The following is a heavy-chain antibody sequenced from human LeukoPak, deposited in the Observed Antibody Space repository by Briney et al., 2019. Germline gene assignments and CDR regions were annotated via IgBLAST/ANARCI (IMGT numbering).Heavy chain of an antibody. Sequence: GGSLRLSCAASGFDFGAYEMNWVRQAPGKGLEWVAYFAGSDTTKYYADSVKGRFTISRDNAKNSLYLQMNSPRAEDTALYYCTTLGYHLDSWGQGTLVTVSS. CDR3: TTLGYHLDS. V-gene: IGHV3-48*03. CDR1: GFDFGAYE. J-gene: IGHJ4*02. CDR2: FAGSDTTK. D-gene: IGHD3-22*01.